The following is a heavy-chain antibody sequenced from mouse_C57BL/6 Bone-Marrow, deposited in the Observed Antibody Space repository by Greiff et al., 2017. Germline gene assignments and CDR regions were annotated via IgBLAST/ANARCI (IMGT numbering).Heavy chain of an antibody. V-gene: IGHV5-16*01. CDR2: INYDGSST. CDR3: ARDHDEDGFDY. D-gene: IGHD2-12*01. Sequence: EVKVVESEGGLVQPGSSMKLSCTASGFTFSDYYMAWVRQVPEKGLEWVANINYDGSSTYYLDSLKSRFIISRDNAKNILYLQMSSLKSEDTATYYCARDHDEDGFDYWGQGTTLTVSS. CDR1: GFTFSDYY. J-gene: IGHJ2*01.